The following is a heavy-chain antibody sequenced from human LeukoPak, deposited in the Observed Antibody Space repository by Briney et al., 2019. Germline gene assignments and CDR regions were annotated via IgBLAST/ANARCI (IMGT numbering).Heavy chain of an antibody. V-gene: IGHV4-34*01. CDR2: INHSGST. D-gene: IGHD3-3*01. J-gene: IGHJ5*02. CDR1: GGSFSGYY. Sequence: SETLSLTCAVYGGSFSGYYWSWIRQPPGKGLEWIGEINHSGSTNYNPSLKSRVTISVDMSKNQFSLKLSSVTAADTAVYYCARRRITIAGFDPWGQGTLVTVSS. CDR3: ARRRITIAGFDP.